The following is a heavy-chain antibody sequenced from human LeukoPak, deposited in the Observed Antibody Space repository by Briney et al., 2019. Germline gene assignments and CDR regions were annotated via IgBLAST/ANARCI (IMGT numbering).Heavy chain of an antibody. D-gene: IGHD3-3*01. Sequence: GGSLRLSCAASGFTFSSYAMHWVRQAPGKGLEWVAVISYDGSNKYYADSVKGRFTISRDNSKNTLYLQMNSLRGDDTAVYYCAKGHYDSWSGFYGIWYWGQGTLVTVSS. CDR1: GFTFSSYA. CDR2: ISYDGSNK. V-gene: IGHV3-30-3*01. J-gene: IGHJ4*02. CDR3: AKGHYDSWSGFYGIWY.